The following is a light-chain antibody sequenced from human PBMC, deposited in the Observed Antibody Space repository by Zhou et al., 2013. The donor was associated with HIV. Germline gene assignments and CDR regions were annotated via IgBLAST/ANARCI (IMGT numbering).Light chain of an antibody. J-gene: IGKJ2*03. CDR2: KAS. V-gene: IGKV1-5*03. CDR3: QQSYSTPPYS. CDR1: QSISYW. Sequence: DIKMTQSPSTLSASVGDRVTITCRASQSISYWLAWYQQKPGKAPKLLIYKASTLESGVPSRFSGSGSGTEFTLTISSLQPEDFATYYCQQSYSTPPYSFGQGTKLEIK.